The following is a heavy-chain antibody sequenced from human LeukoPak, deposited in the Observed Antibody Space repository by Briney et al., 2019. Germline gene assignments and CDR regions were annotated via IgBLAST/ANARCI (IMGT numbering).Heavy chain of an antibody. Sequence: GGSLRLSCEVSGFTFTDYWMKRVRQAPGKGPEWVASIRQDGSEKTYVDSVKGRFTISRDNTKNSLSLQLNGLRAEDTAVYYCARDGTAAGLYFDLWGQGTLVTVSS. J-gene: IGHJ4*01. CDR3: ARDGTAAGLYFDL. V-gene: IGHV3-7*01. CDR1: GFTFTDYW. CDR2: IRQDGSEK. D-gene: IGHD6-13*01.